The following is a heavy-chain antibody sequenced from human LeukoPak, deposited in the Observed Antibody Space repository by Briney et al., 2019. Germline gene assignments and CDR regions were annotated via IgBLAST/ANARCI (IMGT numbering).Heavy chain of an antibody. D-gene: IGHD5-18*01. J-gene: IGHJ4*02. CDR3: ASDTVDTALGIDY. CDR2: IASDGSVT. V-gene: IGHV3-74*01. Sequence: PGGSLRLSCAASGFTFSGVWMHWVRQAPGKGLVWVSRIASDGSVTNYADSVKGRFTISRDNAKNTLYPQMNSLRAEDTAVYYCASDTVDTALGIDYWGQGTLVTVSS. CDR1: GFTFSGVW.